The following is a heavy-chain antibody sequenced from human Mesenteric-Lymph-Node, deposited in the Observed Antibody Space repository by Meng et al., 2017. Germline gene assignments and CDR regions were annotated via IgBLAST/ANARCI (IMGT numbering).Heavy chain of an antibody. CDR2: INPHSGGT. V-gene: IGHV1-2*06. CDR3: ARAASGVTDY. Sequence: QVHVVHHRAEVKKPGASVKCSCKASGHTFTGYYMHWLRQAPGQGLEWMGRINPHSGGTNYAQKFQGRVTMTRDTSISTAYTELSRLRSDDTAVYYCARAASGVTDYWGQGTLVTVSS. J-gene: IGHJ4*02. D-gene: IGHD3-3*01. CDR1: GHTFTGYY.